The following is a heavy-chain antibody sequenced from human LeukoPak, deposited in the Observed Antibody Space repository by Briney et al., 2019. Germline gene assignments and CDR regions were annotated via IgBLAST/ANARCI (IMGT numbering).Heavy chain of an antibody. CDR1: GGSFSGYY. J-gene: IGHJ5*02. CDR2: INHSGST. V-gene: IGHV4-34*01. CDR3: ARVLVVVVAATRLWFDP. D-gene: IGHD2-15*01. Sequence: PLETLSLTCAVYGGSFSGYYWSWIRQPPGKGLEWIGEINHSGSTNYNPSLKSRVTISVDTSKNQFSLKLSSVTAADTAVYYCARVLVVVVAATRLWFDPWGQGTLVTVSS.